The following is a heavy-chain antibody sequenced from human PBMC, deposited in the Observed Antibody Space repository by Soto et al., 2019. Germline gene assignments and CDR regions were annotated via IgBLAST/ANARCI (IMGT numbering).Heavy chain of an antibody. J-gene: IGHJ4*02. D-gene: IGHD2-15*01. CDR2: IKSKTDGGTT. Sequence: EVQLVESGGGLVKPGGSLRLSCAASDFTFSSAWMSWVRQAPGKGLEWVGHIKSKTDGGTTDYAAPVKGRFTISRDDSKNTLYLQMNSLKTEDTAVYYCTTEIPCSGGSCFFDYWGQGTLVTVSS. CDR1: DFTFSSAW. CDR3: TTEIPCSGGSCFFDY. V-gene: IGHV3-15*07.